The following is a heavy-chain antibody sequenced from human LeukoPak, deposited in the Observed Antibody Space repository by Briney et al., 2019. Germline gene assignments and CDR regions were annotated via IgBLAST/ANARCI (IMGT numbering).Heavy chain of an antibody. CDR3: ARGRPDGSGSYYKFDP. CDR1: AGSISSSNYY. J-gene: IGHJ5*02. D-gene: IGHD3-10*01. V-gene: IGHV4-39*01. Sequence: PSETLSLTCTVSAGSISSSNYYWGWLRQPPGKGLEWIGSIYYSGRTYYNPSLKSRVTISVNTSKKQFSLKLSSVTAADTAVYYCARGRPDGSGSYYKFDPWGQGTLVTVSS. CDR2: IYYSGRT.